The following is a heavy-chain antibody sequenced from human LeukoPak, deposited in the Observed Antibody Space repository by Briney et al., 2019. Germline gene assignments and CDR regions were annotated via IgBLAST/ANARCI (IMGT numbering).Heavy chain of an antibody. V-gene: IGHV3-30*18. CDR1: GLTFSSYG. D-gene: IGHD5-24*01. J-gene: IGHJ4*02. Sequence: GGSLRLSCAASGLTFSSYGMHWVRQAPGKGLEWVAVISYDGSNKYYADSVKGRFTISRDNSKNTLYLQMNSLRAEDTAVCYCAKGAGGWLQLGVYFDYWGQGTLVTVSS. CDR3: AKGAGGWLQLGVYFDY. CDR2: ISYDGSNK.